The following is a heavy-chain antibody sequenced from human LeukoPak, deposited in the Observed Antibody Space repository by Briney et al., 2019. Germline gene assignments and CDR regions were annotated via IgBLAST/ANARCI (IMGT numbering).Heavy chain of an antibody. Sequence: GGSLRLSCAASGFTFSSYWIHWVRQAPGKGLVWVARITSDGSITSYADSVKGRFTISRDNAKNALYLQMNSLRAEDTAVYYCARDRHYAIDYWGQGTLVTVSS. V-gene: IGHV3-74*01. CDR3: ARDRHYAIDY. D-gene: IGHD3-16*01. CDR1: GFTFSSYW. CDR2: ITSDGSIT. J-gene: IGHJ4*02.